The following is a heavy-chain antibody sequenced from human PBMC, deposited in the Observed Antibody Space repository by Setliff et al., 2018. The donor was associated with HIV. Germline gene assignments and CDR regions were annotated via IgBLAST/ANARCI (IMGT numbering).Heavy chain of an antibody. V-gene: IGHV4-39*02. CDR3: ARGGGVTFGGIVVKRFFDY. CDR2: VDYSGSF. D-gene: IGHD3-16*02. J-gene: IGHJ4*02. CDR1: GFSIGRTSYY. Sequence: SETLSLTCSVSGFSIGRTSYYWGWIRQSPGKGLECIGSVDYSGSFNVISTLRNRLTISVDTSTNQFYLNLRSVTVADTAVYYCARGGGVTFGGIVVKRFFDYWGQGTLVTVSS.